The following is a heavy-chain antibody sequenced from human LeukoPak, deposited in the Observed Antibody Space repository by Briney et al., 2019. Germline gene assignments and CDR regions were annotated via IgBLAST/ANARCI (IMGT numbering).Heavy chain of an antibody. J-gene: IGHJ6*03. V-gene: IGHV3-23*01. CDR2: ISSTGGNT. CDR3: VKDKRLLDFSYYYYYMDV. CDR1: GFTFSSYA. D-gene: IGHD3-3*01. Sequence: GSLRLSCAASGFTFSSYAMNWVRQAPGKGLEWVSFISSTGGNTDYADSVKGRFTISRDNSKNTLYLQMSSLRADDTAVYYCVKDKRLLDFSYYYYYMDVWGKGTTVTVSS.